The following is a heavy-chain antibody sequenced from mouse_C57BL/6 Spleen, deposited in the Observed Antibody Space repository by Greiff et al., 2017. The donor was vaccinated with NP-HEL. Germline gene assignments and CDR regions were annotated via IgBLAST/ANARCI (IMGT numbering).Heavy chain of an antibody. CDR2: ISDGGSYT. J-gene: IGHJ2*01. CDR3: ARDPPDFDY. V-gene: IGHV5-4*01. Sequence: EVKLVESGGGLVKPGGSLKLSCAASGFTFSSYAMSWVRQTPEQRLEWVATISDGGSYTYYPDNVKGRFTISRDNAKNNLYLQMSHLKYEDTAMYYCARDPPDFDYWGKGTTLTVSS. CDR1: GFTFSSYA.